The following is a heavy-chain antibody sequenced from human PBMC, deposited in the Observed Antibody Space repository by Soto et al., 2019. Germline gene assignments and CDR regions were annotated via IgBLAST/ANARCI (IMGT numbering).Heavy chain of an antibody. CDR2: IFYTGST. D-gene: IGHD3-9*01. J-gene: IGHJ4*02. V-gene: IGHV4-59*01. Sequence: PSETLSLTCTVSGASLSGYYWAWIRQPPGKGLEWIGNIFYTGSTDYNPSLKSRITMSLDTSRCHFSLKIRSVTTADTAVYYCARVDWGSFDYWGQGTLVTVSS. CDR1: GASLSGYY. CDR3: ARVDWGSFDY.